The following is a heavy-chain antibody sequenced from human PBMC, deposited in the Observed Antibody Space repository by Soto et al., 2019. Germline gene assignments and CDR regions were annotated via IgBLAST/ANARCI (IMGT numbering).Heavy chain of an antibody. CDR1: GGSSIGGSYY. Sequence: ELISHTCSVAGGSSIGGSYYWSWIRKPPGKGLEWIGYIYYSGSTNYNPSLKSRVTISVDTSKNQFSLKLSSVTAADTAVYSCAREYSSSSYWFDPWGQGTLVTVSS. CDR2: IYYSGST. CDR3: AREYSSSSYWFDP. J-gene: IGHJ5*02. D-gene: IGHD6-6*01. V-gene: IGHV4-61*01.